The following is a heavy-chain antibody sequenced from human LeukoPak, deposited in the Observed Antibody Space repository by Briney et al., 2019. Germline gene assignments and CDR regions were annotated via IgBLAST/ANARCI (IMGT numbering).Heavy chain of an antibody. CDR1: DFTFSSYT. J-gene: IGHJ4*02. D-gene: IGHD7-27*01. Sequence: PGGSLRLSCVASDFTFSSYTMIWVRQAPGKALEWVSVIGTRGDGIHYADSVKGWFTISRDDSKNTLYLQMNSLRAEDTAVYYCARDPNWGSGYWGQGTLVTVSS. V-gene: IGHV3-23*01. CDR3: ARDPNWGSGY. CDR2: IGTRGDGI.